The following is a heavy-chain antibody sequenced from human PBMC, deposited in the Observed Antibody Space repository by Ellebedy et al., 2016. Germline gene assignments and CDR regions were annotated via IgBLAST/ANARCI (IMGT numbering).Heavy chain of an antibody. CDR1: GFTFSSYA. J-gene: IGHJ4*02. D-gene: IGHD1-7*01. CDR3: AKDHEVYNWNYGGSNFDY. V-gene: IGHV3-23*01. CDR2: ISGSGGST. Sequence: GESLKISCAASGFTFSSYAMSWVRQAPGKGLEWVSAISGSGGSTYYADSVKGRFTISRDNSKNTLYLQMNSLRAEDTAVYYCAKDHEVYNWNYGGSNFDYWGQGTLVTVSS.